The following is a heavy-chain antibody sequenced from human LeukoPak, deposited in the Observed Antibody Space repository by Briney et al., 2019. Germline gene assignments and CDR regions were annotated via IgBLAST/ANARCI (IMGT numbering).Heavy chain of an antibody. D-gene: IGHD3-10*01. CDR1: GFTFSNYW. CDR3: AKDYSKTSYYGSGTYYRPNWFDP. J-gene: IGHJ5*02. V-gene: IGHV3-74*01. Sequence: PGGSLRLSCAASGFTFSNYWMHWVRQAPGKGLVWVSRINSDGSTTSYADSVKGRFTISRDNSKNTLYLQMNSLRPDDTAVYYCAKDYSKTSYYGSGTYYRPNWFDPWGQGTLVTVSS. CDR2: INSDGSTT.